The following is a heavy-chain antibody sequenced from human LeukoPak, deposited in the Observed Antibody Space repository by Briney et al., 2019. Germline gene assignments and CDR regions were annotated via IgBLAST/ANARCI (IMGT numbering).Heavy chain of an antibody. CDR2: MSYDGGNK. CDR3: ARDETGKYSY. Sequence: PGGSLRLSCAASGFTFRSYGMQWVRQAPGKGLEWVAVMSYDGGNKNYADSVKDRFTISRDNSKNTLFLQMSSLRSEDTAVYYCARDETGKYSYWGQGTLVTVSS. V-gene: IGHV3-30*03. J-gene: IGHJ4*02. D-gene: IGHD1-1*01. CDR1: GFTFRSYG.